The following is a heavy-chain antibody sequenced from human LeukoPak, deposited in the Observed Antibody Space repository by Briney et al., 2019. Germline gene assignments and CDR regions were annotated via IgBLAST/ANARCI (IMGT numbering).Heavy chain of an antibody. CDR3: AKGGIMQSSSPGLQYFDL. CDR1: GFTFSSYA. J-gene: IGHJ2*01. Sequence: PGGSLSLSCAASGFTFSSYAMSWVRQAPGKGLEWVSVIGDSGGSTYYADSVKGRFTISRDNSKNTLYLQMNSLRAEDTAVYYCAKGGIMQSSSPGLQYFDLWGRGTLVSVSS. D-gene: IGHD6-6*01. V-gene: IGHV3-23*01. CDR2: IGDSGGST.